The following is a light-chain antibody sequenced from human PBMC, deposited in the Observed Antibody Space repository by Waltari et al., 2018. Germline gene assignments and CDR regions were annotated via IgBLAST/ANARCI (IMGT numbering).Light chain of an antibody. J-gene: IGKJ1*01. CDR3: QHYKNFPLT. CDR2: DSA. V-gene: IGKV1-5*01. CDR1: EDINTW. Sequence: DVQMTQSPSTLSASVGDRVTITCRASEDINTWLAWYQQKPGKAPKLLVSDSASLKSGVPSRFSGSGSGTDFTLTITSMQPDDFATYYCQHYKNFPLTFGQGTNVQFK.